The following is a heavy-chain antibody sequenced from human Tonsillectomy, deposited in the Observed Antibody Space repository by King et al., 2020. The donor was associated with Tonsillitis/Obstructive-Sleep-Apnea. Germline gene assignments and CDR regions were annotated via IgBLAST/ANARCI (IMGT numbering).Heavy chain of an antibody. CDR3: ARGSGGDYDFWSGYYTYYYMDV. Sequence: QLQESGPGLVKPSQTLSLTCTVSGGSISSGGYYWSWIRQHPGKGLEWIGYIYCSGNTYYNPSLKNRVTISVDTSKNQFSLKLSSVTAADTAVYYCARGSGGDYDFWSGYYTYYYMDVWGKGTTVTVSS. J-gene: IGHJ6*03. D-gene: IGHD3-3*01. CDR1: GGSISSGGYY. CDR2: IYCSGNT. V-gene: IGHV4-31*03.